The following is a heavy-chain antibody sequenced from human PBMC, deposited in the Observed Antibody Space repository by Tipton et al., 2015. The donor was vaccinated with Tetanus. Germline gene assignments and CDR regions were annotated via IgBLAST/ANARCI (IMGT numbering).Heavy chain of an antibody. V-gene: IGHV4-59*01. Sequence: TLSLTCTVSGGSISSFYWSWIRQSPGRGLEWIGYIYYTGNTNYNPSLKSRVTISVDMSRNQFSLNLNSVTAADTAVYFCARASVTILRGVMIRGTGWFDPWGQGTLVTVSS. CDR1: GGSISSFY. CDR3: ARASVTILRGVMIRGTGWFDP. D-gene: IGHD3-10*01. J-gene: IGHJ5*02. CDR2: IYYTGNT.